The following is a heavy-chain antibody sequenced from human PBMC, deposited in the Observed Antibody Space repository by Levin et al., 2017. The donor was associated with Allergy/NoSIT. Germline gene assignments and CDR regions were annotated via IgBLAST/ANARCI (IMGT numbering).Heavy chain of an antibody. J-gene: IGHJ6*02. D-gene: IGHD2-15*01. CDR3: AKGIDRYCSGGSCYQVFSYDYGMDV. V-gene: IGHV3-23*01. CDR1: GFTFSIYA. Sequence: PGGSLRLSCAASGFTFSIYAMSWVRQAPGKGLEWVSAISGGGGSTYYADSVKGRFTISRDSSKNTLYLQMNSLRAEDTAVYYCAKGIDRYCSGGSCYQVFSYDYGMDVWGQGTTVTVSS. CDR2: ISGGGGST.